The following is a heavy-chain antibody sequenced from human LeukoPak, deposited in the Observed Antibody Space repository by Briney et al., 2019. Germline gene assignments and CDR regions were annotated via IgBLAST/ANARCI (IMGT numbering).Heavy chain of an antibody. V-gene: IGHV3-7*01. Sequence: PGGSLRLSCAAAGFTFSIYWMSWVRQAPGKGLEWVASMKGDGSVKHFLDSVEGRFTISRDNAKNSLYLQMNSLRAEDTAVYYCARTSAAGPTDYYYYGMDVWGQGTTVTVSS. CDR1: GFTFSIYW. CDR2: MKGDGSVK. J-gene: IGHJ6*02. D-gene: IGHD6-13*01. CDR3: ARTSAAGPTDYYYYGMDV.